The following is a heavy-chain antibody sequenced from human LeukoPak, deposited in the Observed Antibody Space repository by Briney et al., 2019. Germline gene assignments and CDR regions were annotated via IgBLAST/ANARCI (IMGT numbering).Heavy chain of an antibody. V-gene: IGHV1-3*01. Sequence: ASVTVSCKASGYTFTSYAMHWVRQAPGQRLEWMGWINAGNGNTKYSQKFQGRVTITRDTSASTAYMELSSLRSEDTAVYYCARAHPYYYYYGMDVWGQGTTVTVSS. CDR1: GYTFTSYA. CDR2: INAGNGNT. CDR3: ARAHPYYYYYGMDV. J-gene: IGHJ6*02.